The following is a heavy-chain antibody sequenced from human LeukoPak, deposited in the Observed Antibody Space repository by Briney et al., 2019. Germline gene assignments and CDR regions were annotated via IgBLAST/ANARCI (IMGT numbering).Heavy chain of an antibody. D-gene: IGHD6-13*01. V-gene: IGHV1-46*01. Sequence: ASVKVSCKASGYTFTSHYMHWVRQAPGQGPEWMGIINPSGGSTSYAQKFQGRVTMTRDMPTSTVYMELSSLRSEDTAVYYCARDRSIAASGRSWYFDLWGRGTLVTVSS. CDR1: GYTFTSHY. J-gene: IGHJ2*01. CDR2: INPSGGST. CDR3: ARDRSIAASGRSWYFDL.